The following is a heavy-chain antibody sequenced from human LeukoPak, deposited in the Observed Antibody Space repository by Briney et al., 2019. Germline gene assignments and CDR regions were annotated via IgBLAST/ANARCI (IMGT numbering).Heavy chain of an antibody. Sequence: GGSLRLSCAASGFTFCNYRMNWDRQAPGEGLERVANIKQDGSEKYYVDSVKGRFTISRDNSKNMLYLQMNSLRAEDTAVYYCAKWKYSNSGIDDYWGQGTLVTVSS. CDR1: GFTFCNYR. CDR2: IKQDGSEK. CDR3: AKWKYSNSGIDDY. V-gene: IGHV3-7*03. D-gene: IGHD6-6*01. J-gene: IGHJ4*02.